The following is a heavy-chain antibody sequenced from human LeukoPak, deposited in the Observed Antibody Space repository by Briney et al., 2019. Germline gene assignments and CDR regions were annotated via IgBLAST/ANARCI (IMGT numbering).Heavy chain of an antibody. J-gene: IGHJ4*02. CDR1: GYTFTGYY. CDR3: ARNSGSYYGGDY. Sequence: ASVKVSCKASGYTFTGYYMHWVRQAPGQGLEWMGWIYPNSGGTDYAQKFQGRVTMTRDTSISTAYMELSRLRSDDTAVYYCARNSGSYYGGDYWGQGTLVTVSS. D-gene: IGHD1-26*01. CDR2: IYPNSGGT. V-gene: IGHV1-2*02.